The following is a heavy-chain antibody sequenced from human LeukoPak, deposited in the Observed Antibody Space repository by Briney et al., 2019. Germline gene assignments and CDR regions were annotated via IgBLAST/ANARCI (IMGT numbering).Heavy chain of an antibody. J-gene: IGHJ2*01. CDR3: ARGVDL. Sequence: PSETLSLTCGVSSGSLSGYDWRWIRQPPGGGLEWLGEITHSGSANYNPSLKSRVTISGDTSKKQFSLNPTSVTAADTGIYYCARGVDLWGRGTPVTVSA. V-gene: IGHV4-34*01. CDR2: ITHSGSA. CDR1: SGSLSGYD.